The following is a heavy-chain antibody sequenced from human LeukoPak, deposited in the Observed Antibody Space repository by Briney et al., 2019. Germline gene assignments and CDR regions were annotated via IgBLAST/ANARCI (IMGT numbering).Heavy chain of an antibody. CDR2: VSSGFHA. CDR3: VREARGYHYTYFDY. Sequence: GGSLRLSCTASGFTLGSHDMHWVRQIPGQGLGWVAAVSSGFHAFFADSVQGRFTVSREDARNSLYLQMNSLRAGDTAVYYCVREARGYHYTYFDYWGQGTLVTVS. CDR1: GFTLGSHD. J-gene: IGHJ4*02. V-gene: IGHV3-13*01. D-gene: IGHD5-18*01.